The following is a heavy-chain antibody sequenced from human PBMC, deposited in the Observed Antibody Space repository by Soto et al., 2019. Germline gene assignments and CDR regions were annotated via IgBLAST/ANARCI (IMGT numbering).Heavy chain of an antibody. V-gene: IGHV3-7*04. CDR2: IKQDGSEK. CDR3: ARAPETYCSSTSCSKAPYLDY. J-gene: IGHJ4*02. Sequence: GGSLRLSCAASGFTFSSYWMSWVRQAPGKGLEWVANIKQDGSEKYYVDSVKGRFTISRDNAKNSLYLQMNSLRAEDTAVYYCARAPETYCSSTSCSKAPYLDYWGQGTLVTVSS. CDR1: GFTFSSYW. D-gene: IGHD2-2*01.